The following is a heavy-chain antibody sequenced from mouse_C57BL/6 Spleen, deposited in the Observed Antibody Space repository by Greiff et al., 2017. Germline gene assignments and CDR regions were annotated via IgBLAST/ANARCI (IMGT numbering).Heavy chain of an antibody. CDR2: IWSGGST. D-gene: IGHD2-4*01. CDR1: GFSLTSYG. Sequence: VQLVESGPGLVQPSQSLSITCTVSGFSLTSYGVHWVRQSPGKGLEWLGVIWSGGSTDYNAAFISRLSISKDNSKSQVFFKMNSLQADDTAIYYCARISNDYEDAMDYWGQGTSVTVSS. CDR3: ARISNDYEDAMDY. J-gene: IGHJ4*01. V-gene: IGHV2-2*01.